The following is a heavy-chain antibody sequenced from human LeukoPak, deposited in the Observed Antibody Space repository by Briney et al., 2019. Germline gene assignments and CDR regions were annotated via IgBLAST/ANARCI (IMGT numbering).Heavy chain of an antibody. CDR3: ARGDGGSYRYYFDY. V-gene: IGHV1-18*01. J-gene: IGHJ4*02. CDR1: GDTFTSYG. Sequence: GASVKVTCKASGDTFTSYGISWVRQAPGQGLEWMGWISAYNGNTNYAQKLQGRVTMTTDTSTSTAYMELRSLRSDDTAVYYCARGDGGSYRYYFDYWGQGTLVTVSS. CDR2: ISAYNGNT. D-gene: IGHD1-26*01.